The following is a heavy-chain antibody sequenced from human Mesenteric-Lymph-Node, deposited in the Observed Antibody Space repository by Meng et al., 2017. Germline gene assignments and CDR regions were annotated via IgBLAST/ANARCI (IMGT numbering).Heavy chain of an antibody. CDR1: GFSFSSYE. CDR2: ISGVGGNK. D-gene: IGHD4-17*01. J-gene: IGHJ6*02. CDR3: VKGRGAGDYAWGFYYYGMDV. Sequence: GESLKISCAASGFSFSSYEMNWVRQAPGKGLEWVSYISGVGGNKFYAESVKGRFTISRDNGKNALYLEMNSLRAEDTAVYYCVKGRGAGDYAWGFYYYGMDVWGQGTMVTVSS. V-gene: IGHV3-48*03.